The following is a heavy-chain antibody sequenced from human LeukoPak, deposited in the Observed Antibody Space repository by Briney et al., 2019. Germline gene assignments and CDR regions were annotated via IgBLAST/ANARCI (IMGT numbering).Heavy chain of an antibody. D-gene: IGHD6-19*01. CDR2: IYHSGST. J-gene: IGHJ3*01. V-gene: IGHV4-38-2*02. Sequence: SETLSLTCTVSGYSISSGYYWGWIRPPPGKGREWIGNIYHSGSTYYNPSLKSRVTISVDTSKNQFSLKLSSVTAADTAMYYCAREDAVSSDDAFDLWGQGTMVTVS. CDR1: GYSISSGYY. CDR3: AREDAVSSDDAFDL.